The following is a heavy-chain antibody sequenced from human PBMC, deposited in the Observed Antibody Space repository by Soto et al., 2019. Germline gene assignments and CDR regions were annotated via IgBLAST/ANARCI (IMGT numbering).Heavy chain of an antibody. J-gene: IGHJ6*03. V-gene: IGHV3-48*01. Sequence: GGSLRLSCAASGFTFSSYSMNWVRQAPGKGLEWVSYISSSSSTIYYADSVKGRFTISRDNAKNSLYLQMNSLRAEDTAVYYCARDEGNDYGDYVDYYYMDVWGKGTTVTVSS. CDR1: GFTFSSYS. CDR3: ARDEGNDYGDYVDYYYMDV. CDR2: ISSSSSTI. D-gene: IGHD4-17*01.